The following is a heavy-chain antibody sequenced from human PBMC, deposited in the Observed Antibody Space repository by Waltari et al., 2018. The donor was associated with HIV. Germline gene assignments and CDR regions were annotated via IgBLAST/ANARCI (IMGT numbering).Heavy chain of an antibody. Sequence: QVQLQESGPGLVKPSETLSLTCTVSGGSISSYYWSWIRQPPGKGLEWIGYIYYSGSTNYNPSLKSRVTISVDTSKNQFSLKLSSVTAADTAVYYCARDRADNIAVAAFDIWGQGTMVTVSS. CDR1: GGSISSYY. D-gene: IGHD6-19*01. CDR2: IYYSGST. CDR3: ARDRADNIAVAAFDI. J-gene: IGHJ3*02. V-gene: IGHV4-59*01.